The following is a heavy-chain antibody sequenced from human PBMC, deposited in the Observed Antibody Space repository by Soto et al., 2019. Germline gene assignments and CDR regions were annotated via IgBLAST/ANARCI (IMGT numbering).Heavy chain of an antibody. V-gene: IGHV3-30*18. D-gene: IGHD4-4*01. CDR3: AKSSTAEYYYYGMDV. J-gene: IGHJ6*02. Sequence: QVYLVESGGGVVQPGRSLRLSCAVSGLTFSSYGMHWVRQAPGKGLEWVAVISYDGSKKYYADSVKGRFTISRDNSKNTVYLQMNSLRPEATAVYYCAKSSTAEYYYYGMDVWGQGTTVTVSS. CDR1: GLTFSSYG. CDR2: ISYDGSKK.